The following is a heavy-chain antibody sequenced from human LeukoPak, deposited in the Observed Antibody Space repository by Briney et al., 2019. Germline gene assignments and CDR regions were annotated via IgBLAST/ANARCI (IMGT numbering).Heavy chain of an antibody. CDR2: IYYSEDA. Sequence: SETLSLTCSVSGGSLTNYYWGWIRQPPGKGLEWIGYIYYSEDANYNPSLKSRVTISVDTSKNQFSLKLRSVTAADTAVYYCARWGTISLYQSFDYWGQGILVTVSS. J-gene: IGHJ4*02. CDR3: ARWGTISLYQSFDY. D-gene: IGHD2-2*01. V-gene: IGHV4-59*01. CDR1: GGSLTNYY.